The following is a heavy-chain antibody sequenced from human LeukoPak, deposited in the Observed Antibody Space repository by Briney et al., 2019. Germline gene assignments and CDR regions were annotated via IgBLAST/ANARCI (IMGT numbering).Heavy chain of an antibody. CDR3: ARAKGVSTGYRPTDY. CDR1: GFTFSSSG. J-gene: IGHJ4*02. V-gene: IGHV3-33*01. D-gene: IGHD3-22*01. Sequence: QSGNSLRLSCAVSGFTFSSSGMHWVRQAPGKGLEWVAVIWYDGSNRYYADPVKGRFTVSRDNSKNTLYLQMNSLRAEDTAVYYCARAKGVSTGYRPTDYWGQGTLVTVSS. CDR2: IWYDGSNR.